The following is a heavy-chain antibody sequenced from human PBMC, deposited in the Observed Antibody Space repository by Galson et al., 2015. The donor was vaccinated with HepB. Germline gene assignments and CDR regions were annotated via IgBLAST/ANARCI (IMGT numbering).Heavy chain of an antibody. CDR3: ATAPYSSGWLLDY. V-gene: IGHV1-24*01. Sequence: SVKVSCKVSGYTLTELSMHWVRQAPGKGLEWMGGFDPEDGETIYAQKFQGRVTMTEDTSTDTAYMELSSLRSEDTAVYYCATAPYSSGWLLDYWGQGTLVTVSS. CDR1: GYTLTELS. J-gene: IGHJ4*02. D-gene: IGHD6-19*01. CDR2: FDPEDGET.